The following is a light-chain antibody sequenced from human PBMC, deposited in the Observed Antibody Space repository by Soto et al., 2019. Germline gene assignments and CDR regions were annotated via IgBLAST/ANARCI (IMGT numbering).Light chain of an antibody. CDR3: QQYNSYSLT. CDR1: QSISSW. V-gene: IGKV1-5*01. J-gene: IGKJ4*01. CDR2: DAS. Sequence: DIQMTQSPSTLSASVGDSVTITCRAIQSISSWLAWCQQKPGKAPKVLIYDASSLESGVPSRFSGSGSGTEFTLTISSLQPDDFATYYCQQYNSYSLTFGGGTKVEIK.